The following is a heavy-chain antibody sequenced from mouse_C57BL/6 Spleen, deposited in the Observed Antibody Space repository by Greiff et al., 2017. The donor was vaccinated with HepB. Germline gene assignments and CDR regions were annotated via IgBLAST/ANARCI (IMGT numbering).Heavy chain of an antibody. V-gene: IGHV5-4*01. CDR2: ISDGGSYT. D-gene: IGHD2-4*01. CDR3: AREYDYYLDV. Sequence: EVKLQESGGGLVKPGGSLKLSCAASGFTFSSYAMSWVRQTPEKRLEWVATISDGGSYTYYPDNVKGRFTISRDNAKNNLYLQMSHLKSEDTAMYYCAREYDYYLDVWGTGTTVTVSS. J-gene: IGHJ1*03. CDR1: GFTFSSYA.